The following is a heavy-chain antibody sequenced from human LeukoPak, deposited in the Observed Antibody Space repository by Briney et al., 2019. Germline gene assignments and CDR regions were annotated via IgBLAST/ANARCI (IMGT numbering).Heavy chain of an antibody. CDR2: IYYSGST. J-gene: IGHJ5*02. D-gene: IGHD6-19*01. CDR3: ARDLRIAVAGKAVGWWFDP. Sequence: SETLSLTCTVSGGSISSYYWSWIRQPPGKGLEWIGYIYYSGSTNYNPSLKSRVTISVDTSKNQFSLKLSSVTAADTAVYYCARDLRIAVAGKAVGWWFDPWGQGTLVTVSS. V-gene: IGHV4-59*01. CDR1: GGSISSYY.